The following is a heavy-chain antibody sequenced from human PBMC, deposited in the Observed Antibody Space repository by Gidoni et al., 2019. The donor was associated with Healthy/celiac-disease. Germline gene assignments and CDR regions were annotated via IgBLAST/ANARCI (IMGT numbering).Heavy chain of an antibody. Sequence: EVQLVESGGGLVKPGGSLRLSCAASVFTFSSYSMNWVRQAPGKGLEWVSSISSSSSYIYYADSVKGRFTISRDNAKNSLYLQMNSLRAEDTAVYYCASGEYSGYDRDYWGQGTLVTVSS. CDR1: VFTFSSYS. CDR3: ASGEYSGYDRDY. J-gene: IGHJ4*02. CDR2: ISSSSSYI. V-gene: IGHV3-21*01. D-gene: IGHD5-12*01.